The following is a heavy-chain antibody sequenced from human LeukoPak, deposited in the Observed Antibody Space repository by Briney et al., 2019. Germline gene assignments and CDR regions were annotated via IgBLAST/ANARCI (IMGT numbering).Heavy chain of an antibody. Sequence: SETLSLTCTVSAASFISSSHHWGWIRQSPGKGLEWIGTVYYGRTTYYNPSLDGRVTISLDTSANHFSLQLNSVAAADTAVYYCVRHDGRGGATMGAFDSWGQGSLVTVSS. D-gene: IGHD5-12*01. CDR3: VRHDGRGGATMGAFDS. V-gene: IGHV4-39*01. J-gene: IGHJ5*01. CDR1: AASFISSSHH. CDR2: VYYGRTT.